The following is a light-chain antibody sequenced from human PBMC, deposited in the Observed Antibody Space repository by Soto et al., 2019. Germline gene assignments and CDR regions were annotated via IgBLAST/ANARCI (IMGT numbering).Light chain of an antibody. CDR2: AAS. J-gene: IGKJ1*01. Sequence: EIVLTQSPDTLSLFPGERAALSCRASQSVSSTYLAWYQQKPGQAPRPLISAASSRATGTPDRFSGSGSGTDSTLTISRPEPEDFAVYYCQQYGSSRWTFGQGTKVDIK. V-gene: IGKV3-20*01. CDR1: QSVSSTY. CDR3: QQYGSSRWT.